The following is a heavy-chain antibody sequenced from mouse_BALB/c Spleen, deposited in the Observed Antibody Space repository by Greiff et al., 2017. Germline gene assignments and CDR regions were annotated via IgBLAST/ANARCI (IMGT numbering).Heavy chain of an antibody. CDR1: GYTFTSYW. CDR3: AREHRYDRAWFAY. V-gene: IGHV1S81*02. D-gene: IGHD2-14*01. Sequence: VQLQQPGAELVKPGASVKLSCKASGYTFTSYWMHWVKQRPGQGLEWIGEINPSNGRTNYNEKFKSKATLTVDKSSSTAYMQLSSLTSEDSAVYYCAREHRYDRAWFAYWGQGTLVTVSA. J-gene: IGHJ3*01. CDR2: INPSNGRT.